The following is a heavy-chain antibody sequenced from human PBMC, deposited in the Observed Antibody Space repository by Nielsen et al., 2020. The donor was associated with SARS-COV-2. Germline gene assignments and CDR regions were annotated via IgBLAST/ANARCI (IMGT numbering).Heavy chain of an antibody. CDR2: IYYSGSI. Sequence: SETLSLTCAVYGGSFSGYCWSWIRQPPGKGLEWIGYIYYSGSIYYNPSLESRLTISVDTSKKQFSLQLSPVTAADTAVYYCARGSAVVTLDAFDIWGQGTMVTVSS. J-gene: IGHJ3*02. V-gene: IGHV4-30-4*08. CDR3: ARGSAVVTLDAFDI. D-gene: IGHD4-23*01. CDR1: GGSFSGYC.